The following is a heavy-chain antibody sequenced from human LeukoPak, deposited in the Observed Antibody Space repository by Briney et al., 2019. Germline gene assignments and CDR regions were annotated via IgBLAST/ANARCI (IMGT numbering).Heavy chain of an antibody. D-gene: IGHD3-16*01. J-gene: IGHJ3*02. CDR2: IYYSGSA. Sequence: SETLSLTCTVSGVSISSSSDYWAWIRQPPGKGLEWIGSIYYSGSASYSSSLQSRVTISVDTSKNQFSLKLTSVTAADTAVYYCARRFGARAFDIWGHGTMVSVSS. CDR3: ARRFGARAFDI. V-gene: IGHV4-39*01. CDR1: GVSISSSSDY.